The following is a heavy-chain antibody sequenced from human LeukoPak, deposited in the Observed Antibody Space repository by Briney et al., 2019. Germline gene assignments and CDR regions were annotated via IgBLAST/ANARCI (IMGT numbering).Heavy chain of an antibody. CDR2: IYSGGSI. V-gene: IGHV3-53*01. CDR3: ARRIRGFDY. D-gene: IGHD2-15*01. Sequence: PGGSLRLSCAASGFTVSSNYMSWVRQAPGKGLEWVSVIYSGGSIYYADSVKGRFTISRDNAKNSLYLQMNSLRAEDTAVYYCARRIRGFDYWGQGTLVTVSS. J-gene: IGHJ4*02. CDR1: GFTVSSNY.